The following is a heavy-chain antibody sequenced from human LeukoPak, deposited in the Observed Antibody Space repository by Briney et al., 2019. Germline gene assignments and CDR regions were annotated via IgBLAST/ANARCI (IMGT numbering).Heavy chain of an antibody. CDR2: INPNSGGT. Sequence: ASVKVSCKASGYTFTGHYMHWVRQAPGQGLEWMGWINPNSGGTNYAQKFQGRVTMTRDTSISTAYMELSRLRSDDTAVYYCARLRKSYCSSTSCYGMGNWFDPWGQGTLVTVSS. D-gene: IGHD2-2*01. V-gene: IGHV1-2*02. J-gene: IGHJ5*02. CDR3: ARLRKSYCSSTSCYGMGNWFDP. CDR1: GYTFTGHY.